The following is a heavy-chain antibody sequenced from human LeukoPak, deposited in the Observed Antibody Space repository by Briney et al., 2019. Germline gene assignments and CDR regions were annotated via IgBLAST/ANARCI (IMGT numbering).Heavy chain of an antibody. J-gene: IGHJ5*02. CDR2: IHASGST. D-gene: IGHD2-21*02. Sequence: SETLSLTCTVSGGSISSYYWTWIRQPAGKGPEWIGRIHASGSTNYNPSLKSRVNMSVDTSKNQFSLKLNSVTAADTAVCYCARVTDPRYNWFDPWGQGTLVTVSS. V-gene: IGHV4-4*07. CDR3: ARVTDPRYNWFDP. CDR1: GGSISSYY.